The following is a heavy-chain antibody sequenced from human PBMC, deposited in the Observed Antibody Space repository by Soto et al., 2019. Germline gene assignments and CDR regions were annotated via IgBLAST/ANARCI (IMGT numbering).Heavy chain of an antibody. J-gene: IGHJ1*01. CDR1: GFTVDDYA. CDR3: VKDESINWYSGHFRH. V-gene: IGHV3-9*01. Sequence: EVQLVEAGGGLVQPGRSLRRSCAASGFTVDDYAMHWVRQVPGKVLEWVSGINWNSGSIGYADSVKGRFAISRDNANNYLHLQMNSLRAEDTAFYYCVKDESINWYSGHFRHWGQGPLVTVSS. D-gene: IGHD6-13*01. CDR2: INWNSGSI.